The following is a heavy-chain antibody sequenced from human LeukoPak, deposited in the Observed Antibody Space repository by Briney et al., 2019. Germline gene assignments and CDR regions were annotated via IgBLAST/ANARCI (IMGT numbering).Heavy chain of an antibody. Sequence: GGSLRLSCTASGLTVSSNYMTWVRQAPGKGLEWVSIIHTNGNTYYADCVKGRFTISRDNSKNTLYLQMNSLRTEDTAVYYCASSRTAASSNWFDPWGQGTLVTVSS. CDR1: GLTVSSNY. J-gene: IGHJ5*02. CDR2: IHTNGNT. CDR3: ASSRTAASSNWFDP. V-gene: IGHV3-53*01. D-gene: IGHD6-13*01.